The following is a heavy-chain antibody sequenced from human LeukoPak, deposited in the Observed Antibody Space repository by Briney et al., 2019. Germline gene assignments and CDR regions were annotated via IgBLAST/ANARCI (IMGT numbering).Heavy chain of an antibody. Sequence: SVKVSCKTSGGTFSSYAISWVRQAPGQGLEWMGGIIPIFGTANYAQKFQGRVTITTDESTSTAYMELSSLRSEDTAVYYCASSGRGYSGYDSGFDYWGQGTLVTVSS. J-gene: IGHJ4*02. D-gene: IGHD5-12*01. CDR3: ASSGRGYSGYDSGFDY. CDR2: IIPIFGTA. V-gene: IGHV1-69*05. CDR1: GGTFSSYA.